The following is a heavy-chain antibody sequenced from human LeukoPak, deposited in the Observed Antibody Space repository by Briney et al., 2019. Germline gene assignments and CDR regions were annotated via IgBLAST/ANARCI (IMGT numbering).Heavy chain of an antibody. D-gene: IGHD1-14*01. CDR2: IHYTGST. J-gene: IGHJ3*02. Sequence: SETLSLTCTVSGGSISSDFWSWIRQSPGKGLEWIGYIHYTGSTNYNPSLKSRVTISVDTSKNQFSLRLSSVTAADTVVYYCARDRPLGTGDVFDIWGQGTMVSVSS. CDR1: GGSISSDF. V-gene: IGHV4-59*01. CDR3: ARDRPLGTGDVFDI.